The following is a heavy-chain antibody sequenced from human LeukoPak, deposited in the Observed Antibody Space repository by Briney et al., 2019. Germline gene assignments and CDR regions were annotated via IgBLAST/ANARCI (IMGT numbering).Heavy chain of an antibody. V-gene: IGHV3-30-3*01. J-gene: IGHJ6*02. Sequence: PGRSLRLSCAASGFTFSSYAMHWVRQAPGKGLEWVAVISYDGSKKYYADSVKGRFTISRDNSKNTLYLQMNSLRAEDTAVYYCTRDLMDYDVSTGLHHYYMDVWGQGTTVTVSS. CDR1: GFTFSSYA. CDR2: ISYDGSKK. D-gene: IGHD3-9*01. CDR3: TRDLMDYDVSTGLHHYYMDV.